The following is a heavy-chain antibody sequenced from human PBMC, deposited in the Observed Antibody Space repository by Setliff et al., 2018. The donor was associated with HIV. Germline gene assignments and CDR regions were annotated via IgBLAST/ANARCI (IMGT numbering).Heavy chain of an antibody. Sequence: ASVKVSCKASGYTFTGYYMHWVRQAPGQGLEWMGIINPSGGSTSYAQKFQGRVTMTRDTSTSTVYMELSSLRSEDTAVYYCARGKPVSLLVITFGGVIPPSWFDPWGQGTLVTVSS. J-gene: IGHJ5*02. CDR1: GYTFTGYY. V-gene: IGHV1-46*01. D-gene: IGHD3-16*02. CDR2: INPSGGST. CDR3: ARGKPVSLLVITFGGVIPPSWFDP.